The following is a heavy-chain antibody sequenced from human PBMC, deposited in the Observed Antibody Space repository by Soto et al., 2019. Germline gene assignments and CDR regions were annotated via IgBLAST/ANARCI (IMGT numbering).Heavy chain of an antibody. CDR1: GYSISSGFY. CDR3: AGLYLSINKALVVTSIDY. J-gene: IGHJ4*02. Sequence: SETLSLTCAVSGYSISSGFYWGWIRQPPGKGLEWIGNFYYSGSTYFNPSLKSRVTISVDTSKNQFSLKLSSVTAADTAIYYCAGLYLSINKALVVTSIDYWGQGTLVTVYS. CDR2: FYYSGST. D-gene: IGHD1-20*01. V-gene: IGHV4-38-2*01.